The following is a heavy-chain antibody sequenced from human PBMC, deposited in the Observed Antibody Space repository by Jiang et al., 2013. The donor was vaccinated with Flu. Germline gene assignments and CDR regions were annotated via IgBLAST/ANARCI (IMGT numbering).Heavy chain of an antibody. D-gene: IGHD6-25*01. CDR3: ARCNQYSSGWASI. Sequence: SLTCTVSGGSISSSSYYWGWIRQPPGKGLEWIGSIYYSGSTYYNPSLKSRVTISVDTSKNQFSLKLSSVTAADTAVYYCARCNQYSSGWASIWGQGTMVTVSS. V-gene: IGHV4-39*01. CDR2: IYYSGST. CDR1: GGSISSSSYY. J-gene: IGHJ3*02.